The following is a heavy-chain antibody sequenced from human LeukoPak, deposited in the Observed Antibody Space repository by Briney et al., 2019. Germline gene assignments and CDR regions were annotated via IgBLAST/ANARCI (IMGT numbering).Heavy chain of an antibody. J-gene: IGHJ6*04. CDR2: INRSGST. CDR3: ARGVRGYCSSTSCYTGRNDV. D-gene: IGHD2-2*02. V-gene: IGHV4-34*01. Sequence: PSQTLSLTCAVYGGSFSGYYWSWIRQHPGTGLEWIGEINRSGSTSYNPSLTSGLTISIETSTTEFSVSLSSVTAADTAVYYCARGVRGYCSSTSCYTGRNDVWGKGTTVTVSS. CDR1: GGSFSGYY.